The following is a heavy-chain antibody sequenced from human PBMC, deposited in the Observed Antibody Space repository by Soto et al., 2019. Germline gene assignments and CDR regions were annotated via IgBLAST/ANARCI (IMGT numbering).Heavy chain of an antibody. CDR3: ARRYGYAFDI. J-gene: IGHJ3*02. CDR1: GGSISSYY. CDR2: IYYSGGT. V-gene: IGHV4-59*01. D-gene: IGHD4-17*01. Sequence: QVQLQESGPGLVKPSETLSLTCTVSGGSISSYYWSWIRQPPGKGLEWIGYIYYSGGTNYNPSLNSRDSISVDTAKNEFSLKLSSVTAADTAVYNCARRYGYAFDIWRQGKMVTVSS.